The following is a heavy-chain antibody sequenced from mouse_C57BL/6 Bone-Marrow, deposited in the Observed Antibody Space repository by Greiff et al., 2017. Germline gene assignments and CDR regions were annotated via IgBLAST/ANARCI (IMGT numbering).Heavy chain of an antibody. J-gene: IGHJ4*01. Sequence: DVKLVESGGGLVQPGGSLKLSCAASGFTFSDYGMAWVRQAPRKGPEWVAFISNLAYSIYYADTVTGRFTISGENAKNTLYLEMSSQRSEDTAMYYCARRGQLRPLYYAMDYWGQGTSVTVSS. CDR2: ISNLAYSI. D-gene: IGHD3-2*02. CDR1: GFTFSDYG. CDR3: ARRGQLRPLYYAMDY. V-gene: IGHV5-15*04.